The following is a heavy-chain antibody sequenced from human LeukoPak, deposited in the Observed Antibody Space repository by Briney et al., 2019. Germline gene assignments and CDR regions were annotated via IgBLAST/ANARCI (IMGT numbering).Heavy chain of an antibody. CDR2: ITPFNGNT. V-gene: IGHV1-45*02. D-gene: IGHD3-10*01. Sequence: GSSVKVSCKASGYTFTYRYLHWVRQAPGQALEWMGWITPFNGNTNYAQKFQDRVTITRDRSMSTAYMELSSLRSEDTAMYYCASLGSGSYSREFDYWGQGTLVTVSS. CDR1: GYTFTYRY. J-gene: IGHJ4*02. CDR3: ASLGSGSYSREFDY.